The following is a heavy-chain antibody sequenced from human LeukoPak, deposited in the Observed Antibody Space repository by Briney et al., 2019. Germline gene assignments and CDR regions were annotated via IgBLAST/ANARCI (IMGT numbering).Heavy chain of an antibody. CDR2: INQDGSEK. V-gene: IGHV3-7*04. CDR1: GFTFTTYW. D-gene: IGHD2/OR15-2a*01. CDR3: ARNMGDY. Sequence: GGSLRLSCAASGFTFTTYWMAWVRQARGKGLEWVANINQDGSEKNYVDSVKGRFTISRDNAKNSLSLQMDSLRAEDTALYYCARNMGDYWGQGTLVTVSS. J-gene: IGHJ4*02.